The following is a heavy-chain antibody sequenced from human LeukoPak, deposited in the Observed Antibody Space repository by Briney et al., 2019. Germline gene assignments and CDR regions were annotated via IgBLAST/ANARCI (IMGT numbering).Heavy chain of an antibody. J-gene: IGHJ3*02. CDR2: ISGSAGST. V-gene: IGHV3-23*01. CDR1: GFTLGSQA. Sequence: GGSLRLSCVASGFTLGSQAMSWVRQAPGKGLEWVSAISGSAGSTYYADSVKGRFTISRDNSKNTLYLQMNSLRAEDTAVYYCAKDPPMDGRLDAFDIWGQGTLVTVSS. D-gene: IGHD3-10*01. CDR3: AKDPPMDGRLDAFDI.